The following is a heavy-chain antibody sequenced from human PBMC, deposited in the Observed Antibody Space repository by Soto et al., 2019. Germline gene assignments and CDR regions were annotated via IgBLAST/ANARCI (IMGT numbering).Heavy chain of an antibody. CDR1: GGSISSYY. D-gene: IGHD3-22*01. J-gene: IGHJ3*02. CDR3: ASNDSSGYYHHDAFDI. CDR2: IYYSGST. V-gene: IGHV4-59*08. Sequence: QVQLQESGPGLVKPSETLSLTCTVSGGSISSYYWSWIRQPPGKGLEWIGYIYYSGSTNYNPSLKGRVTISVDTSKNQFSLKLSSVTAADTAVYYCASNDSSGYYHHDAFDIWGQGTMVTVSS.